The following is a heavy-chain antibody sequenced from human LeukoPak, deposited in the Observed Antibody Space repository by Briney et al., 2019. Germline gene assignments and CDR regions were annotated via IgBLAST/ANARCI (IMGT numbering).Heavy chain of an antibody. D-gene: IGHD4-17*01. CDR3: ARDLDYGPRNWFDP. V-gene: IGHV4-4*07. CDR1: GGSISTYY. J-gene: IGHJ5*02. Sequence: SETLSLTCTVSGGSISTYYWSWIRQPAGKGLEWIGRISTTGGTIYNPSLKSRVTVSVDTSKNQFSLKLGSVTAADTAVYYCARDLDYGPRNWFDPWGQGTLVIVSS. CDR2: ISTTGGT.